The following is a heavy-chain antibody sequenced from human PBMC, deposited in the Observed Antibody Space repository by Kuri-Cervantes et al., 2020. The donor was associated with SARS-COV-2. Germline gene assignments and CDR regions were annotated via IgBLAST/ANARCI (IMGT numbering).Heavy chain of an antibody. V-gene: IGHV3-11*04. D-gene: IGHD2-2*01. CDR1: GFTFSDYY. CDR2: ISSSSSTI. CDR3: ARGYCSSTSCPPYYYYGMDV. Sequence: GGSLRLSCAASGFTFSDYYMSWIRQAPGKGLEWVSYISSSSSTIYYADSVKGRYTISRDNAKNSLYLQMNSLRDEDTAVYYCARGYCSSTSCPPYYYYGMDVWGQGTTVTVSS. J-gene: IGHJ6*02.